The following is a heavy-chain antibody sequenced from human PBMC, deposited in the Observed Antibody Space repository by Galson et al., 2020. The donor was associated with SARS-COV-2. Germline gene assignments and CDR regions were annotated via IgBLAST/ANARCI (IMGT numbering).Heavy chain of an antibody. CDR2: ISGSGGST. J-gene: IGHJ4*02. CDR3: ANSYGYRVNPYYFDY. D-gene: IGHD5-18*01. CDR1: GFTFSSYA. Sequence: GESLKISCAASGFTFSSYAMSWVRQAPGKGLEWVSAISGSGGSTYYADSVKGRFTISRDNSKNTLYLQMNSLRAEDTAVYYCANSYGYRVNPYYFDYWGQGTVVTVSS. V-gene: IGHV3-23*01.